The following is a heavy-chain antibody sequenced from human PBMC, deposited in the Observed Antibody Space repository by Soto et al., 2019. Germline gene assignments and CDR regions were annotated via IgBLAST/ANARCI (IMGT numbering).Heavy chain of an antibody. CDR3: ARGSDSSGYYYLGRY. CDR2: ISYDGTN. CDR1: GFTFSSYA. V-gene: IGHV3-30-3*01. Sequence: QVQLVESGGGVVQPGRSLRLSCAASGFTFSSYAMHWVRQAPGKGLEWVAVISYDGTNNYADSVKGRFTISRDNSKNTLYLQMNSLRAEDTAFYYCARGSDSSGYYYLGRYWGQGTLVTVSS. J-gene: IGHJ4*02. D-gene: IGHD3-22*01.